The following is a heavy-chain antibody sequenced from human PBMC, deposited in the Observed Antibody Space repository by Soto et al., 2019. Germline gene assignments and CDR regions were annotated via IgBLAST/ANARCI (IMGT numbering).Heavy chain of an antibody. V-gene: IGHV3-15*07. D-gene: IGHD5-18*01. CDR1: GVTLSNVW. Sequence: GGSLRLSCAVPGVTLSNVWMNWVRQAPGKGPEWVGRIKSKTDGGTVEYAAPVKDRFTISRDDSENTLYLQMNSLKSEDTAVYYCSHGYYQYFESWGQGTLVTVSS. J-gene: IGHJ4*02. CDR2: IKSKTDGGTV. CDR3: SHGYYQYFES.